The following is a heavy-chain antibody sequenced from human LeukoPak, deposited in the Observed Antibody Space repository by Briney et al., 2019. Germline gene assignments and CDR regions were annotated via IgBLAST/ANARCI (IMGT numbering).Heavy chain of an antibody. CDR1: GFIFSGYA. CDR2: IIGSGGAT. Sequence: PGGSLRVSCVASGFIFSGYAMGRVRHAPGKGLEWVSTIIGSGGATYYADSVKGRFTISRDNSKNTLYLQMNSLRAGDTAVYYCAKLIGYNYIFDYWGQGTLVTVSS. CDR3: AKLIGYNYIFDY. D-gene: IGHD5-18*01. J-gene: IGHJ4*02. V-gene: IGHV3-23*01.